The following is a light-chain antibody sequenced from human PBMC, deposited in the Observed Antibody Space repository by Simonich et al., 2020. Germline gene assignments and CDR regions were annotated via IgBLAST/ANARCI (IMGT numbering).Light chain of an antibody. CDR2: DVS. CDR3: SSYTSSSTVV. J-gene: IGLJ2*01. V-gene: IGLV2-14*01. Sequence: QSALTQPASVSGSPGQSITISFTGTSRDVGGYNYVSWYQQHPGKAPKLMIYDVSKRPSGCSNRFSGSKSGNTASLTISGLQAEDEADYYCSSYTSSSTVVFGGGTKLTVL. CDR1: SRDVGGYNY.